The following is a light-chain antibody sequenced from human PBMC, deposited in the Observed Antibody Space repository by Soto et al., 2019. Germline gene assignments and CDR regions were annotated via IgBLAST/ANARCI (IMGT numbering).Light chain of an antibody. J-gene: IGKJ1*01. CDR2: GAS. V-gene: IGKV3-20*01. CDR1: QSVTNNY. CDR3: QQYGSSAT. Sequence: EIVLTQSPGPLSLSPGERATLSCRASQSVTNNYLARYQQKPGQAPRLLIYGASNRDTGIPDRFSGSGSGTDFTLTISRLEPEDFAVYYCQQYGSSATFGQGTKVEIK.